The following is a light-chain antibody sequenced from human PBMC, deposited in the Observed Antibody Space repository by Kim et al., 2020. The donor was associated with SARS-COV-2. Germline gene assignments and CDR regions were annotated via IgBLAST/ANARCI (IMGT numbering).Light chain of an antibody. V-gene: IGLV3-1*01. CDR2: QDI. J-gene: IGLJ2*01. Sequence: SVSPGQTATITCTGHNMGDKFASWYQQKAGQSPILIIYQDIERPSRIPERFSGSNSGNTATLTISGTQAMDEADYYCQAWDTSSVVFGGGTQLTVL. CDR3: QAWDTSSVV. CDR1: NMGDKF.